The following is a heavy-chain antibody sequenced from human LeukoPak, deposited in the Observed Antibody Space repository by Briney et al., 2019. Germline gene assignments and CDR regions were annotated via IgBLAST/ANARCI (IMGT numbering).Heavy chain of an antibody. D-gene: IGHD2-21*02. CDR3: AREGGDKAYFDY. Sequence: PSETLSLTCTVSGGSISSSSYYWSWFRQPAGKGLEWIGRIYTGGTSASTNPNPSLKSRVTISLDTSKNQFSLILSSVTAADTAVYYCAREGGDKAYFDYWGQGTLVTVSS. J-gene: IGHJ4*02. CDR2: IYTGGTSAST. V-gene: IGHV4-61*02. CDR1: GGSISSSSYY.